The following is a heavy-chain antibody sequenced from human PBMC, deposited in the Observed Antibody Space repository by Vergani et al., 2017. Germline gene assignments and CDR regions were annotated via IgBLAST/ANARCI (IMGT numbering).Heavy chain of an antibody. CDR2: ISYDGSNK. J-gene: IGHJ3*02. CDR1: GFTFSSYA. CDR3: ARVKAMELEDAFDI. Sequence: QVQLVESGGGVVQPGRSLRLSCAASGFTFSSYAMHWVRQAPGKGLEWVAVISYDGSNKYYADSVKGRFTISRDNSRNTLYLQMNSLRAEDTAVYYCARVKAMELEDAFDIWGQGTMVTVS. V-gene: IGHV3-30-3*01. D-gene: IGHD3-10*01.